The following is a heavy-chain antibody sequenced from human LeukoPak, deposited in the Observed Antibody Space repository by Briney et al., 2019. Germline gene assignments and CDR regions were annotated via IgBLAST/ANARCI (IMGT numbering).Heavy chain of an antibody. CDR2: ISYDGSNK. J-gene: IGHJ4*02. V-gene: IGHV3-30-3*01. CDR1: GFTFSSYA. Sequence: PGRSLRLSCAASGFTFSSYAMHWVRQAPGKGLEWVAVISYDGSNKYYADSVKGRFTISRDNSKNTLYLQMNSLRAEDTAVYYCVKGEYSYGLGDYWGQGTLVTVSS. CDR3: VKGEYSYGLGDY. D-gene: IGHD5-18*01.